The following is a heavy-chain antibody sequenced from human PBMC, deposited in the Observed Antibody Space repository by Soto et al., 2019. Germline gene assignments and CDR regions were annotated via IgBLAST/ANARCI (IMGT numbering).Heavy chain of an antibody. D-gene: IGHD5-12*01. CDR3: AREGKDIVATIRPYYFDY. CDR2: IWYDGSNK. Sequence: QVQLVESGGGVVQPGRSLRLSCAASGFTFSSYGMHWVRQAPGKGLEGGAVIWYDGSNKYYADSVKGRFTISRDNSKNTLYLKMKSLRAEDTAVYYCAREGKDIVATIRPYYFDYWGQGTLVTVSS. J-gene: IGHJ4*02. V-gene: IGHV3-33*01. CDR1: GFTFSSYG.